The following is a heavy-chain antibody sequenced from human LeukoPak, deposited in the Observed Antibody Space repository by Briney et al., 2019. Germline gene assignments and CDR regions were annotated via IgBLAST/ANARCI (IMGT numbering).Heavy chain of an antibody. Sequence: VILYYRSNKYYAASVKGRFTISRHNSKNTLYLQMNSLRAEDTAVYYCAKDRWRTGFFDYWGQGTLVTVSS. CDR3: AKDRWRTGFFDY. CDR2: ILYYRSNK. J-gene: IGHJ4*02. V-gene: IGHV3-33*06. D-gene: IGHD6-13*01.